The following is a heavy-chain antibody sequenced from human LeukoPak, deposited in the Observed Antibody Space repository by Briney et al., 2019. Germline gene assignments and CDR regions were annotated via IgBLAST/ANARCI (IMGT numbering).Heavy chain of an antibody. Sequence: PSETLSLTCIVSGGSISSYYWSWIRQPPGKGLEWIGYIYYTGSTNYNPSLKSRVTISVVTSKNQFSLKLSSVIAADTAVYYCARHGYGHDAFDIWGQGTMVTVSS. CDR1: GGSISSYY. CDR3: ARHGYGHDAFDI. V-gene: IGHV4-59*01. D-gene: IGHD5-18*01. J-gene: IGHJ3*02. CDR2: IYYTGST.